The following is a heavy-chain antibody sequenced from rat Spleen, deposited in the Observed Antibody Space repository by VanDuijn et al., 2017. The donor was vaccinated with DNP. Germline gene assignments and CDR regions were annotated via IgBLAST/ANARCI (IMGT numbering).Heavy chain of an antibody. CDR2: ISSGDDHT. CDR1: GFTFSSFP. Sequence: EVQLVESGGGLVQPGGSMKLSCTASGFTFSSFPMAWVRQTPTKGLEWVASISSGDDHTYYRDSVKGRFTISRDNSKNTQYLQMVSLRSEDTATYYCARQDWERFAYWGQGTLVTVSS. CDR3: ARQDWERFAY. J-gene: IGHJ3*01. V-gene: IGHV5S13*01. D-gene: IGHD5-1*01.